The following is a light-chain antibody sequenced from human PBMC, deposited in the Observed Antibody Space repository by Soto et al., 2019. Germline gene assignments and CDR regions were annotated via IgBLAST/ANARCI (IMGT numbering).Light chain of an antibody. CDR1: QGISSY. CDR3: QQYYSYPWT. J-gene: IGKJ1*01. Sequence: IRIARCPPSLTASTSYRATITCRASQGISSYLAWYQQKPGKAPKLLIYAASTLQTGVPSRFSGSGSGTDFTLTISSLQSEDFATYYCQQYYSYPWTFGQGTKVDNK. V-gene: IGKV1-8*01. CDR2: AAS.